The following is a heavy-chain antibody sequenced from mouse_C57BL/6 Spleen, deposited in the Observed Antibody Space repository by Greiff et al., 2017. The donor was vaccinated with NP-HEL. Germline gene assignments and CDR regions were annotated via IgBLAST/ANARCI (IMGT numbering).Heavy chain of an antibody. J-gene: IGHJ2*01. CDR1: GYSFTGYF. D-gene: IGHD1-1*01. V-gene: IGHV1-20*01. Sequence: EVKLQQSGPELVKPGDSVKISCKASGYSFTGYFMNWVMQSHGKSLEWIGRINPYNGDTFYNQKFKGKATLTVDKSSSTAHMELRSLTFEDSAVYYCARSPITTVPLDYWGQGTTLTVSS. CDR3: ARSPITTVPLDY. CDR2: INPYNGDT.